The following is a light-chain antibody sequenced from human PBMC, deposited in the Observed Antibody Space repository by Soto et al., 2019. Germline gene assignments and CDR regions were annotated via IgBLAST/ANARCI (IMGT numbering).Light chain of an antibody. CDR1: SSNIGAGYD. V-gene: IGLV1-40*01. CDR2: GNS. CDR3: QSYDSSLSVYVV. J-gene: IGLJ2*01. Sequence: QSVLTQPPSVSGAPGQRVTISCTGSSSNIGAGYDVHWYQQLPGTAPKLLIYGNSNRPSGVPDRFSGSKSGTSASLAFTGLQAEDEADYYCQSYDSSLSVYVVFGGGTKVTVL.